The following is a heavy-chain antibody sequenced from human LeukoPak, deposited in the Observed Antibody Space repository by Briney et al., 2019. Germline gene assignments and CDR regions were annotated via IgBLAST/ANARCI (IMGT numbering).Heavy chain of an antibody. D-gene: IGHD3-10*01. J-gene: IGHJ4*02. V-gene: IGHV3-48*01. CDR1: GLTFSNYA. CDR2: ISASSSTI. CDR3: ARDAHPYGSGSYLGY. Sequence: GGSLRLSCAASGLTFSNYAMNWVRQTPGKGLQWVSFISASSSTIYYADSLKGRFTISRDKAKNSVYLQMNSLRVEDTAVYYCARDAHPYGSGSYLGYWGQGTLVTVSS.